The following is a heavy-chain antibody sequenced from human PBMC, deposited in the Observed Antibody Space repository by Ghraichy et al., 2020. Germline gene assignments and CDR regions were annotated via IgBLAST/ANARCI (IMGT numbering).Heavy chain of an antibody. J-gene: IGHJ6*02. CDR1: GFTFSSHW. CDR3: ARGLCSGGKCDYYYGMDV. D-gene: IGHD2-15*01. V-gene: IGHV3-7*01. Sequence: GGSLRLSCAASGFTFSSHWMSWVRQAPGKGLEWVANIKQDESEKYYVDSVKGRFTISRDNAKNSLYLQMNSLRVEDTAVYYCARGLCSGGKCDYYYGMDVWGQGTTVTVSS. CDR2: IKQDESEK.